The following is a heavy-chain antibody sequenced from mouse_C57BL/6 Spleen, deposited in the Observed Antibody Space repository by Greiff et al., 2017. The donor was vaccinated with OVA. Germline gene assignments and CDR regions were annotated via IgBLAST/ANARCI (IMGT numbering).Heavy chain of an antibody. D-gene: IGHD4-1*01. J-gene: IGHJ3*01. Sequence: QVQLKEPGAELVKPGASVKLSCKASGYTFTSYWMQWVKQRPGQGLEWIGEIDPSDSYTNYNQKFKGKATLTVDTSSSTAYMQLSSLTSEDSAVYYCARGGKLEGFAYWGQGTLVTVSA. CDR3: ARGGKLEGFAY. CDR1: GYTFTSYW. V-gene: IGHV1-50*01. CDR2: IDPSDSYT.